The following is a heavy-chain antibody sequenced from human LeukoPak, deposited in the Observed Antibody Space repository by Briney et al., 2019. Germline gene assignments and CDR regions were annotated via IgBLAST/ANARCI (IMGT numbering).Heavy chain of an antibody. CDR1: GFTFSISA. Sequence: PGGSLRLSCVASGFTFSISAMSWVRQAPGKGLEWVSVTYSGGSTYYADSVKGRFTISRDNSKNTLYLQMNSLRAEDTAVYYCARDSSSWYSYDSSGYYYWGQGTLVTVSS. J-gene: IGHJ4*02. V-gene: IGHV3-66*01. CDR2: TYSGGST. D-gene: IGHD3-22*01. CDR3: ARDSSSWYSYDSSGYYY.